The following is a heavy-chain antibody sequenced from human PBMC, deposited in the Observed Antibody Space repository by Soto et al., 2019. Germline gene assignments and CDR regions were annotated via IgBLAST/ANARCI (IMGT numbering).Heavy chain of an antibody. CDR1: GYTFTSYG. J-gene: IGHJ3*02. Sequence: WASVKVSCKASGYTFTSYGISWVRQAPGQGLEWMGWISAYNGNTNYAQKLQGRVTMTTDTSTSTAYMELRSLRSDDTAVYYCARPGYSGSFNHAFDIWGQGTMVTVSS. CDR3: ARPGYSGSFNHAFDI. D-gene: IGHD1-26*01. V-gene: IGHV1-18*01. CDR2: ISAYNGNT.